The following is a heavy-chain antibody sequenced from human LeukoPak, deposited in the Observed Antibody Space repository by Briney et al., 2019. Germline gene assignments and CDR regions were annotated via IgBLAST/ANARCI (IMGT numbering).Heavy chain of an antibody. V-gene: IGHV1-8*01. Sequence: ASVKVSCKSSGYTFTSYDINWVRQATGQGLEWMGWMNPNSGNTGYAQKFQGRVTMTTDTSTSTAYMELRSLRSDDTAVYYCAGVVGATVNWFDPWGQGTLVTVSS. CDR2: MNPNSGNT. CDR1: GYTFTSYD. J-gene: IGHJ5*02. CDR3: AGVVGATVNWFDP. D-gene: IGHD1-26*01.